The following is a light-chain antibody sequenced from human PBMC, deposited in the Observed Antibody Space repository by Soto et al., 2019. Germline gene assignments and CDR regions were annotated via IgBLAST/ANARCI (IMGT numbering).Light chain of an antibody. CDR2: EVS. Sequence: DIVMPQTPLSLSVNPGQPAASSFKSSERLLHSDGKTYLYWYLQKPGQPPQLLIYEVSNRDSGVPDRFSGSGSGTDFTLKISRVEAEDVGVYYCMQGTHWPWTFGQGTKVDSK. V-gene: IGKV2D-29*01. CDR3: MQGTHWPWT. CDR1: ERLLHSDGKTY. J-gene: IGKJ1*01.